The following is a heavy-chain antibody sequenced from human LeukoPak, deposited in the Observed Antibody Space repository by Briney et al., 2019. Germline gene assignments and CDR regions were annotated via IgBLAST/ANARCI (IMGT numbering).Heavy chain of an antibody. CDR2: IFNSGST. CDR1: GGSINSYY. CDR3: ARAPGLYYFDS. V-gene: IGHV4-59*01. Sequence: PSETLSLTCTVSGGSINSYYWSWIRQPPGKGLEWIGHIFNSGSTSYNPSLKSRVTISLDTSKNQFSLKLTSVTAADTAMYYCARAPGLYYFDSWGQGTLVTVSS. D-gene: IGHD2-2*01. J-gene: IGHJ4*02.